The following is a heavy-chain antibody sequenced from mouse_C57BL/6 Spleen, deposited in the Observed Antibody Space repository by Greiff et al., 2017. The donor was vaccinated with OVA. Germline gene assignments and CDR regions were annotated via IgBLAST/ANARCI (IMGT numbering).Heavy chain of an antibody. V-gene: IGHV1-54*01. CDR3: AREGTWPFDY. Sequence: QVQLQKSGAELVRPGTSVKVSCKASGYAFTNYLIEWVKQRPGQGLEWIGVINPGSGGTNYNEKFKGKATLTADKSSSTAYMQLSSLTAEDSAVYFGAREGTWPFDYWGQGTTLTVSS. CDR1: GYAFTNYL. CDR2: INPGSGGT. D-gene: IGHD3-3*01. J-gene: IGHJ2*01.